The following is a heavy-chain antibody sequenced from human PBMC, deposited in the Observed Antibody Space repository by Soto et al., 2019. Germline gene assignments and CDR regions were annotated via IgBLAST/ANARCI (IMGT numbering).Heavy chain of an antibody. Sequence: QVHLVQSGVEVKTPGASVKVSCQASGYTFFTYDISWVRQAPGQGLEWMGWISTYSGDTKYAQKFQGRVTMTTDTSTTTAYLELRSLRSDYTAVYYCARHHGPTTSENWFDPWCQGTLVNVSS. V-gene: IGHV1-18*01. CDR3: ARHHGPTTSENWFDP. D-gene: IGHD5-12*01. CDR2: ISTYSGDT. CDR1: GYTFFTYD. J-gene: IGHJ5*02.